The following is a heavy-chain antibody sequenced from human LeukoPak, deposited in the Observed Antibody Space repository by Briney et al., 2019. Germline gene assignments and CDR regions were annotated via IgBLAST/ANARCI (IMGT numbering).Heavy chain of an antibody. D-gene: IGHD2-2*01. Sequence: SVKVSCKASGGTFSSYAISWVRQAPGQGLEWMGGIIPIFGTANYAQKFQGRVTITADESTSTAYMELSSLRSEDTAVYYCARDQSHIVVVPAATWFDPWGQGTLVTVSS. CDR2: IIPIFGTA. J-gene: IGHJ5*02. CDR1: GGTFSSYA. CDR3: ARDQSHIVVVPAATWFDP. V-gene: IGHV1-69*13.